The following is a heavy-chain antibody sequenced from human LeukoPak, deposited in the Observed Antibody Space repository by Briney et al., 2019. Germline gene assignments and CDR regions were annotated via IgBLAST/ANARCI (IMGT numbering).Heavy chain of an antibody. Sequence: SETLSLTCAVYGGSFSGYYWSWIRQPPGKGLEWIGEINHSGSTNYNPSPKSRVTISVDTSKNQFSLKLSSVTAADTAVYYCARGASRGYSYGPRRFDYWGQGTLVTVSS. CDR1: GGSFSGYY. D-gene: IGHD5-18*01. CDR2: INHSGST. J-gene: IGHJ4*02. CDR3: ARGASRGYSYGPRRFDY. V-gene: IGHV4-34*01.